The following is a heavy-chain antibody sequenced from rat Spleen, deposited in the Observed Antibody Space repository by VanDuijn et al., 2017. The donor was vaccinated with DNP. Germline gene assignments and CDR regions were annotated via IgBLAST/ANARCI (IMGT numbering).Heavy chain of an antibody. J-gene: IGHJ2*01. CDR1: GFTFSDYY. Sequence: EVQLVESGGGLVQPGRSLKLSCAASGFTFSDYYMAWVRQAPTKGLEWVATISYDGSSTYYRDSVKGRFTVSRHNAKSTLYLQMNSLRSEDMATYYCIRWNSGHFDYWGQGVMVTVSS. CDR3: IRWNSGHFDY. V-gene: IGHV5-22*01. CDR2: ISYDGSST. D-gene: IGHD4-3*01.